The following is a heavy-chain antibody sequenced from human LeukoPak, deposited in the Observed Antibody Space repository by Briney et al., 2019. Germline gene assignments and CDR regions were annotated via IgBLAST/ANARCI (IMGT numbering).Heavy chain of an antibody. CDR1: GGSISSYY. V-gene: IGHV4-59*08. J-gene: IGHJ6*03. CDR3: ARAVGGYGVNYYYYYMDV. D-gene: IGHD4-17*01. CDR2: IYFSGST. Sequence: SETLSLTCTVSGGSISSYYWSWIRQPPGKRLEWIGYIYFSGSTNYNPSLKSRVTISVDTSKNQFSLKRSSVTAADTAVYYCARAVGGYGVNYYYYYMDVWGKGTTVTISS.